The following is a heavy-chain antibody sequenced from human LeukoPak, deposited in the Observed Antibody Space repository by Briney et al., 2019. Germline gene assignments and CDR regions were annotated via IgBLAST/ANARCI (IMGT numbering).Heavy chain of an antibody. CDR3: ARAPGYGAAYYFDY. D-gene: IGHD1-1*01. V-gene: IGHV3-23*01. Sequence: GGSLRLSCVASGFTFSSYGMSWVRQAPGKGLEWVSAISGSGGRTYYADSVKGRFTISRDKSKNTLYLQMNSLRAEDTAVYYCARAPGYGAAYYFDYWGQGTLVTVSS. J-gene: IGHJ4*02. CDR2: ISGSGGRT. CDR1: GFTFSSYG.